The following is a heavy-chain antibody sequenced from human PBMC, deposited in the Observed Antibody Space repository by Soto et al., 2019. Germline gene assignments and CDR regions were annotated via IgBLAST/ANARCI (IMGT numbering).Heavy chain of an antibody. CDR1: GGTFSSYA. V-gene: IGHV1-69*01. D-gene: IGHD3-3*01. CDR2: IIPIFGTA. Sequence: QVQLVQSGAEVKKPGSSVKVSCKASGGTFSSYAISWVRQAPGQGLECMGGIIPIFGTANYAQKFQGRVTITEDESTSTAYLELSSLRSEDTAVYYCAKGGYYDFWSGYKTDYYYYGMDVWGQGTTVTVSS. J-gene: IGHJ6*02. CDR3: AKGGYYDFWSGYKTDYYYYGMDV.